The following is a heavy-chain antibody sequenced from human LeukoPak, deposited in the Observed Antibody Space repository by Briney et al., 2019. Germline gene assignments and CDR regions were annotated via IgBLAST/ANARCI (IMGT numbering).Heavy chain of an antibody. Sequence: GGSLRLSCAASGFTFDDYAMHWVRQAPGKGLEWVSAISGSGGSTYYADSVKGRFTISRDNSKNTLYLQMNSLRAEDTAVYYCAKDRASVVTLIFDYWGQGTLVTVSS. D-gene: IGHD4-23*01. CDR1: GFTFDDYA. J-gene: IGHJ4*02. V-gene: IGHV3-23*01. CDR3: AKDRASVVTLIFDY. CDR2: ISGSGGST.